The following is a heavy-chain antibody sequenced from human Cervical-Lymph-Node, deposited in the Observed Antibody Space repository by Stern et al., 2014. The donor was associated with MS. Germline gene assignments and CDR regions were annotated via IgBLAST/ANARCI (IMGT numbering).Heavy chain of an antibody. V-gene: IGHV3-66*01. CDR3: AREIAGRRFED. Sequence: VQLVESGGGLVQPGGPLRLSCEASGFPVGASYMNWVRQAPGKGLEWVSRIHTVGTTHYADSVKGRFTISRANAKNALYLQMDRLTVEDTAVYYCAREIAGRRFEDWGRGTLVAVSP. CDR1: GFPVGASY. D-gene: IGHD6-6*01. CDR2: IHTVGTT. J-gene: IGHJ4*02.